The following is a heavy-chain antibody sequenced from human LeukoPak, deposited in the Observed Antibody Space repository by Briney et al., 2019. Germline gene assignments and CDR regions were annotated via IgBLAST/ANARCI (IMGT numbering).Heavy chain of an antibody. D-gene: IGHD1-26*01. CDR3: AKHSGTYYLYQYMDA. J-gene: IGHJ6*03. V-gene: IGHV3-23*01. Sequence: AGGSLRLSCAASGFSFDNYAMSWIRQAPGKGLEWVSVISGSGGSTNHAEPVKGRFTISRDNSKSMLYLQMGSLRAEDTAVYYCAKHSGTYYLYQYMDAWGQGTPVTVSS. CDR1: GFSFDNYA. CDR2: ISGSGGST.